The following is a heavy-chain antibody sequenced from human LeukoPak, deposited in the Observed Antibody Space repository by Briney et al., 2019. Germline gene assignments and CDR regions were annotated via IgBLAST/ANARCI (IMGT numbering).Heavy chain of an antibody. CDR1: GGSISSYY. CDR3: ARIPWIRRGYFDY. Sequence: PSETLCLTCAVSGGSISSYYWSWIRQPPGKGLEWIGYIYYSGSTNYNPSHKSRVNISVDTSKNQFSLKLSSVTAADTAVYYCARIPWIRRGYFDYWGQGTLVPVSS. V-gene: IGHV4-59*01. J-gene: IGHJ4*02. CDR2: IYYSGST. D-gene: IGHD5-12*01.